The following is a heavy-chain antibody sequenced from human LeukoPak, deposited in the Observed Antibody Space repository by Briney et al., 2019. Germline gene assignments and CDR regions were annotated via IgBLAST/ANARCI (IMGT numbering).Heavy chain of an antibody. CDR1: GFAFSRYG. J-gene: IGHJ4*02. D-gene: IGHD6-13*01. CDR3: AREGIGDAGTGFDY. Sequence: GRALRLSCASSGFAFSRYGMHWVRQAPGKGLEGVALISHDGTNRNHADSVKGRFTISRDNAKNSLYLQMSSLRADDTAVYYCAREGIGDAGTGFDYWGQGTLVTVSS. CDR2: ISHDGTNR. V-gene: IGHV3-30*03.